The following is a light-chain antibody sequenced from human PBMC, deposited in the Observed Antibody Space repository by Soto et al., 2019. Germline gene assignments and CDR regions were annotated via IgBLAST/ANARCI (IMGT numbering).Light chain of an antibody. J-gene: IGLJ1*01. CDR2: DVS. CDR1: SNDVGIYNY. V-gene: IGLV2-11*01. Sequence: QSALTQPRSVSGSPGQSVTISCTGTSNDVGIYNYVSWYQQHPDKAPQLMIYDVSNRPSGVPDRFSGSKSGNTASLTISGLQAEDETDYYCFSYTSSGTYVFGTGTKVTVL. CDR3: FSYTSSGTYV.